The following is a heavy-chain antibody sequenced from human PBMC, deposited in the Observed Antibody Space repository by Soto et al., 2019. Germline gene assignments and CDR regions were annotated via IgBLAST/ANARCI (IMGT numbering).Heavy chain of an antibody. J-gene: IGHJ4*02. Sequence: EVQLVESGGGLVQPGGSLRLSCVVSGITFSTYRMHWVRQAPGKGLVWVSHIKSDGTVTHYTDSVRGRFIISRDNAKNTLFLEMNILRAEDTAVYYCARENYDFWTGYYLDYWGQGTLVTVCS. CDR1: GITFSTYR. CDR2: IKSDGTVT. CDR3: ARENYDFWTGYYLDY. D-gene: IGHD3-3*01. V-gene: IGHV3-74*01.